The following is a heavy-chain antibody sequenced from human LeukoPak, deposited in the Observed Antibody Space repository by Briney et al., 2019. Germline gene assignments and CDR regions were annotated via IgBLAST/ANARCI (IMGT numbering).Heavy chain of an antibody. J-gene: IGHJ4*02. D-gene: IGHD6-19*01. V-gene: IGHV3-64*01. CDR3: ARDAASGWSFDY. CDR1: RFTFSSYP. CDR2: ILGNGDSS. Sequence: PGGSLRLSCTPSRFTFSSYPMHWVRQAPGKGLEYVSAILGNGDSSFYANSVKGRFTISRDNSKNTLYLQMGSLRAYDMAVYYCARDAASGWSFDYWGQGTQVTVSS.